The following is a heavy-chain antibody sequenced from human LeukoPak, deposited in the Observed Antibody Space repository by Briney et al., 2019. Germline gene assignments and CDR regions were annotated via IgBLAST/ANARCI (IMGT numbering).Heavy chain of an antibody. CDR3: ARDPYAHYYDSSGYRIINGDY. CDR1: GFTFSSYA. Sequence: PGGSLRLSCAASGFTFSSYAMHWVRQAPGKGLEWVAVISYDGSNKYYADSVKGRFTISRDNSKNTLYLQMNSLRAEDTAVYYCARDPYAHYYDSSGYRIINGDYWGQGTLVTVSS. J-gene: IGHJ4*02. V-gene: IGHV3-30-3*01. D-gene: IGHD3-22*01. CDR2: ISYDGSNK.